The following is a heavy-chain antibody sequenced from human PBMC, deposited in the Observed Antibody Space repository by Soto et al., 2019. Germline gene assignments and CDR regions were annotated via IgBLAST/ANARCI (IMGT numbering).Heavy chain of an antibody. CDR1: GGSISSSSYY. CDR2: IYYSGST. Sequence: QLQLQESGPGLVKPSETLSLTCTVSGGSISSSSYYWGWIRQPPGKGLEWIGSIYYSGSTYYNPSLKSRVTISVDTSKNQFSLKLSSVTAADTAVYYCAKIAAQSGVYFQHWGQGTLVTVSS. V-gene: IGHV4-39*01. D-gene: IGHD6-13*01. J-gene: IGHJ1*01. CDR3: AKIAAQSGVYFQH.